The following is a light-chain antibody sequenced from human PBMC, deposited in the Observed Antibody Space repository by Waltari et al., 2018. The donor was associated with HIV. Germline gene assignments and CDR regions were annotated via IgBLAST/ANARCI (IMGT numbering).Light chain of an antibody. J-gene: IGLJ3*02. Sequence: QSALTQPRSVSGSPGQSVTISCTGTSSDVGGYNYVSWYQPHPGKAPKLMVYDVSKRPSGVPDRFAGSKSGNTASRTISGRQAEDEADYYCCSYAGSYTVFGGGTKLTVL. CDR2: DVS. CDR3: CSYAGSYTV. CDR1: SSDVGGYNY. V-gene: IGLV2-11*01.